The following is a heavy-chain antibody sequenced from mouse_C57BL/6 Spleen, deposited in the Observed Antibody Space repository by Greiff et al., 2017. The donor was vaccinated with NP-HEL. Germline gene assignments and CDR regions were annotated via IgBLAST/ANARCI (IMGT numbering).Heavy chain of an antibody. Sequence: QVQLQQPGAELVQPGASVKLSCKASGYTFTSYWMHWVKQRPGQGLEWIGMIHPNSGSTNYNEKFKSKATLTVDKSSSTAYMQLSSLTSEDSAVYYCARDSNYYYAMDYWGQGTSVTVSS. CDR2: IHPNSGST. CDR1: GYTFTSYW. CDR3: ARDSNYYYAMDY. J-gene: IGHJ4*01. V-gene: IGHV1-64*01. D-gene: IGHD2-5*01.